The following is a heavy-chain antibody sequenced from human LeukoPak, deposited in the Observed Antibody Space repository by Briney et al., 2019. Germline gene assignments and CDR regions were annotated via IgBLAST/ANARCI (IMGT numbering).Heavy chain of an antibody. V-gene: IGHV3-74*01. Sequence: GGSLGLSCAASGFTFSSYWMHWVRQAPGKGLVWVSRINSDGSTTSYADSVKGRFTISRDNAKNTLYLQMNSLRAEDTAVYYCARVRSGSSAGNYGMDVWDQGTTVTVSS. D-gene: IGHD1-26*01. CDR1: GFTFSSYW. CDR2: INSDGSTT. J-gene: IGHJ6*02. CDR3: ARVRSGSSAGNYGMDV.